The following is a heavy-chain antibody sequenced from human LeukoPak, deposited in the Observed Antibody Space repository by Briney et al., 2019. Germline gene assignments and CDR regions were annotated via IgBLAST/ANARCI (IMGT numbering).Heavy chain of an antibody. CDR3: ARIPTIYSSTWYFDS. V-gene: IGHV2-70*11. D-gene: IGHD6-19*01. J-gene: IGHJ4*02. CDR1: GFSLSTRGMC. CDR2: IDWDDDQ. Sequence: SGPTLVNPTQTLTLTCTYSGFSLSTRGMCVNWIRQSPGKALEWLARIDWDDDQYYNPSLMTRLAISKDTSKNQVVLTMTNMDAVDTATYFCARIPTIYSSTWYFDSWGPGTLVTVSS.